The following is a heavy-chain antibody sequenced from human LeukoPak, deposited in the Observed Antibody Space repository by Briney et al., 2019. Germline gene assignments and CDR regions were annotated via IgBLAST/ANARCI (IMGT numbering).Heavy chain of an antibody. Sequence: SETLSLTCTVSGGSLSSYYWSWIRQSPGKGLEWIGYIYYSGSTNYNPSLKSRVTISVDTSKNQFSLKLSSVTAADTAVYYCARMRLPSWYFDLWGRGTLVTVSS. V-gene: IGHV4-59*01. J-gene: IGHJ2*01. CDR3: ARMRLPSWYFDL. CDR1: GGSLSSYY. CDR2: IYYSGST. D-gene: IGHD5-12*01.